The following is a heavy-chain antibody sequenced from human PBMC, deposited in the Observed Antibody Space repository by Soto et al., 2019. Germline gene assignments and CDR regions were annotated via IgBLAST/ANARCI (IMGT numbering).Heavy chain of an antibody. V-gene: IGHV4-59*01. CDR3: ARDSAGRSSKRGFEY. CDR1: GGSISGYY. J-gene: IGHJ4*02. Sequence: VQLQESGPRLVRPAETLSLSCTVSGGSISGYYWNWIRQPPGRGREWIGYISNTGNTNYNPSLKSRVSISVDTSKNQVSLKLRAVTAEDTALYYCARDSAGRSSKRGFEYWGQGTLVTVSS. CDR2: ISNTGNT. D-gene: IGHD2-2*01.